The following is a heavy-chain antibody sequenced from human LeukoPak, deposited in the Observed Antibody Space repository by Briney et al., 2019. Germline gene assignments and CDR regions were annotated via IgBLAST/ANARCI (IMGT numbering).Heavy chain of an antibody. CDR1: GFTFSSYS. CDR2: ISWNSGSI. CDR3: AKDEGNDYYDSSGSIDY. Sequence: SLRLSCAASGFTFSSYSMNWVRQAPGKGLEWVSGISWNSGSIGYADSVKGRFTISRDNAKNSLYLQMNSLRAEDTALYYCAKDEGNDYYDSSGSIDYWGQGTLVTVSS. D-gene: IGHD3-22*01. J-gene: IGHJ4*02. V-gene: IGHV3-9*01.